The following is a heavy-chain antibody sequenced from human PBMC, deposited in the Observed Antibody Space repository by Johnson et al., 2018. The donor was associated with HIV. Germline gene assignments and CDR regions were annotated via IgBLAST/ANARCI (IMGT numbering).Heavy chain of an antibody. V-gene: IGHV3-74*02. D-gene: IGHD1-7*01. J-gene: IGHJ3*02. Sequence: VQLVESGGGLVQPGGSLRLSCAASGFTFSSYWMHWVRQAPGKGLVWVSRINSDGSSTSYADSVKGRFSISRDNSKNTLYLQMNSLRAEDTAVYYCAKGRSGTTASIDAFEIWGQGTMVTVSS. CDR1: GFTFSSYW. CDR2: INSDGSST. CDR3: AKGRSGTTASIDAFEI.